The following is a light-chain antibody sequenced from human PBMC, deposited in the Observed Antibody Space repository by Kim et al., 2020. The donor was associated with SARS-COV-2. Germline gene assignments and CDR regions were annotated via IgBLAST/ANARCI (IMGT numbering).Light chain of an antibody. J-gene: IGLJ3*02. CDR2: RND. Sequence: QSAAIACSGSTSNMESNFVYWYRQQPGAAPKLLINRNDQRHSGLPERFSGSRSGTSASLAISGRRSEDEADYYCATWDDSLGSWVFGGGTQLTVL. V-gene: IGLV1-47*01. CDR3: ATWDDSLGSWV. CDR1: TSNMESNF.